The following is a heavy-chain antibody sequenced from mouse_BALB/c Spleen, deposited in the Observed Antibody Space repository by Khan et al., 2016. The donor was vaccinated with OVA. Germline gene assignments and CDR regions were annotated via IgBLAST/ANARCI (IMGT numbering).Heavy chain of an antibody. J-gene: IGHJ4*01. V-gene: IGHV1-7*01. CDR2: INPSTGYT. CDR3: SRYSGKYYYAMDY. D-gene: IGHD2-1*01. Sequence: QVQLQQSGAELAKPGASVKMSCKASGYTFTSYWMHWVKQRPGQGLEWIGYINPSTGYTEYNQKFKDKATLTADKSSSTAYMHLSSLTSEDSAVYYCSRYSGKYYYAMDYWGQGTSVTVSS. CDR1: GYTFTSYW.